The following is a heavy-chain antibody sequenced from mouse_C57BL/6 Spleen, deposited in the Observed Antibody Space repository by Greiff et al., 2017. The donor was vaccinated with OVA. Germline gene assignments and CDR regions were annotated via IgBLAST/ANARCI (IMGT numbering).Heavy chain of an antibody. CDR1: GYAFTNYL. D-gene: IGHD1-1*01. V-gene: IGHV1-54*01. J-gene: IGHJ2*01. CDR3: ARSETTVVATDFDY. Sequence: QVQLQQSGAELVRPGTSVKVSCKASGYAFTNYLIEWVKQRPGQGLEWIGVINPGSGGTNYNEKFKGKATLTADKSSSTAYMQLSSLTSEDSAVYFCARSETTVVATDFDYWGQGTTLTVSA. CDR2: INPGSGGT.